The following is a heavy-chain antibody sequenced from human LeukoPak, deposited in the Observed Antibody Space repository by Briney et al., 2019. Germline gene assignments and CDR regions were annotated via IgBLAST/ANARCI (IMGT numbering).Heavy chain of an antibody. CDR1: GFTFDEYV. CDR2: IPWNSANT. Sequence: GRSLRLSCAASGFTFDEYVMHWVRQAPGKGLEWVSGIPWNSANTAYADSVKGRFTVSRDNAKNSLYLQMNSLRAEDTAVYYCARVQQPSGIQGYYYGMDVWGQGTTVTVSS. V-gene: IGHV3-9*01. J-gene: IGHJ6*02. CDR3: ARVQQPSGIQGYYYGMDV. D-gene: IGHD6-13*01.